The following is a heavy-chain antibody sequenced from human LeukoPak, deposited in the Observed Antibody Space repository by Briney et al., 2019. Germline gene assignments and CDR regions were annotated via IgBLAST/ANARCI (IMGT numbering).Heavy chain of an antibody. V-gene: IGHV3-7*01. CDR1: GFTFSNYW. CDR3: ARDKVTY. Sequence: GGSLRLSCAASGFTFSNYWMSWVRQAPGKGLEWVANINKDGSETYYVDSVRGRFTISRDNAKNSLYLQLNSLRVEDTAVYYCARDKVTYRGQGTLVTVSS. J-gene: IGHJ4*02. CDR2: INKDGSET.